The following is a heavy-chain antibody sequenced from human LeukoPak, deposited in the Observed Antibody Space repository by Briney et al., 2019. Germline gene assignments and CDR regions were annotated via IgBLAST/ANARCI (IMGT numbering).Heavy chain of an antibody. CDR2: IYYSGST. V-gene: IGHV4-59*12. J-gene: IGHJ4*02. CDR3: ASALPKRIQLWLRVGFFDY. Sequence: TSETLSLTCTVSGGSISSYYWSWIRQPPGKGLEWIGYIYYSGSTNYNPSLKSRVTISVDTSKNQFSLKLSSVTAADTAVYFCASALPKRIQLWLRVGFFDYWGQGTLVTVSS. D-gene: IGHD5-18*01. CDR1: GGSISSYY.